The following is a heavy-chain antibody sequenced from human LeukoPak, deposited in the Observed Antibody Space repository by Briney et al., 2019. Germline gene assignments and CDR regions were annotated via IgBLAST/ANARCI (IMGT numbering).Heavy chain of an antibody. CDR1: GGSISSSSYY. V-gene: IGHV4-39*01. CDR2: IYYSGST. D-gene: IGHD3-3*01. CDR3: ASGVPRITIFGVVKAGEGF. Sequence: SGTLSLTCTVSGGSISSSSYYWGWIRQPPGKGLEWIGSIYYSGSTYYNPSLKSRVTISVDTSKNQFSLKLSSVTAADTAVYYCASGVPRITIFGVVKAGEGFWGQGTLVTVSS. J-gene: IGHJ4*02.